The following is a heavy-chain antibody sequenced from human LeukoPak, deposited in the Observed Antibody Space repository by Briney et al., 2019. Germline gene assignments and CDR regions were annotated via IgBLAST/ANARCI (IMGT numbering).Heavy chain of an antibody. Sequence: SGGSLRLSCAASGFTFSSYSMNWVRQAPGKGLEWVSSISSSSSSYIYYADSVKGRFTISRDNAKNSLNLQMNSLRAEDTAVYYCARTSGSYGQGDYWGQGTLVTVSS. J-gene: IGHJ4*02. CDR2: ISSSSSSYI. D-gene: IGHD1-26*01. CDR3: ARTSGSYGQGDY. CDR1: GFTFSSYS. V-gene: IGHV3-21*01.